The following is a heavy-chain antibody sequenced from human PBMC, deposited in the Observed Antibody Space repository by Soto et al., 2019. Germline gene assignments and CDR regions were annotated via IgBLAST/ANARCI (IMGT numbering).Heavy chain of an antibody. CDR1: GGSLSRYY. V-gene: IGHV4-59*08. CDR2: IYYSGST. CDR3: ARLAIHRHYYYYYMGV. D-gene: IGHD3-3*01. Sequence: SETLSLTCTVSGGSLSRYYWSWIRQPPGKGLEWIGYIYYSGSTNYNPSLKSRVTISVDTSKNQFSLKLSSVTAADTAVYYCARLAIHRHYYYYYMGVWGKGTTVTVS. J-gene: IGHJ6*03.